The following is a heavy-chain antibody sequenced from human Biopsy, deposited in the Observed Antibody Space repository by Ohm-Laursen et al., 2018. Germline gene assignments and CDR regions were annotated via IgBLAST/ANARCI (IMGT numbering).Heavy chain of an antibody. CDR2: ALFTGTT. D-gene: IGHD4-23*01. Sequence: GTLSLTCSVSGVSMRSYDVYWNWIRQGPGKGLQWIGTALFTGTTYYNPALRGRLPLSLDTSMKQMTLKLRSVSVADTAVDYCARQTDYAGDMRYGLDVWGPGIKVSVS. CDR3: ARQTDYAGDMRYGLDV. J-gene: IGHJ6*02. V-gene: IGHV4-39*01. CDR1: GVSMRSYDVY.